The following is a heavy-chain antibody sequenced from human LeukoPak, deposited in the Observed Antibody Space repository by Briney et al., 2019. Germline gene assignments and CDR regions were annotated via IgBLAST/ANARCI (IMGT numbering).Heavy chain of an antibody. Sequence: QPGGSLRLSCATSGFNFGEFVVSWVRQAPGTGLEWVGFIRDKANGGTTEYAASVEGRFVIARDDSKGLAYLEMNSLKVDDTGTYYCSRGFAADWGQGALVTVS. CDR1: GFNFGEFV. CDR2: IRDKANGGTT. J-gene: IGHJ4*02. CDR3: SRGFAAD. D-gene: IGHD2-15*01. V-gene: IGHV3-49*04.